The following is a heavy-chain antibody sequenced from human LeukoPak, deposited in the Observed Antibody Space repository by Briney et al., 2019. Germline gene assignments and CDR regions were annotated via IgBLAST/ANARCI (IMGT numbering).Heavy chain of an antibody. CDR2: FYYSGST. Sequence: SETLSLTCTVSGGSITSSNYYWGWIRQPPGTGLEWIGSFYYSGSTNYNPSLKSRVTISVDTSKNQFPLKLSSVTAADTAVYYCVYYYGSGSVEYWGQGTLVTVSS. CDR3: VYYYGSGSVEY. D-gene: IGHD3-10*01. CDR1: GGSITSSNYY. J-gene: IGHJ4*02. V-gene: IGHV4-39*01.